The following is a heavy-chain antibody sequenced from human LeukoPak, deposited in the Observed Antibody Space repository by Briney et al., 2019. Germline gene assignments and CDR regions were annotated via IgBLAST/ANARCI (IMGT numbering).Heavy chain of an antibody. V-gene: IGHV3-23*01. J-gene: IGHJ4*02. D-gene: IGHD2-21*01. CDR2: TSSSDAGT. Sequence: PGGSLRLSCAASGFSLSSHAMSWVRQAPGKGLEWVSATSSSDAGTYYADSVRGRFTISRDNSKNTLYLQMNSLRAEDAAVYHCARAPVTSCRGAYCYPFDYWGQGTLVTVSS. CDR1: GFSLSSHA. CDR3: ARAPVTSCRGAYCYPFDY.